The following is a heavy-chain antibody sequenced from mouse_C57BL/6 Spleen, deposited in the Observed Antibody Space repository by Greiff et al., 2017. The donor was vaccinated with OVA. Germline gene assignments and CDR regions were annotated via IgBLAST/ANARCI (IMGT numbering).Heavy chain of an antibody. D-gene: IGHD3-1*01. Sequence: QVHVKQPGAELVKPGASVKLSCKASGYTFTSYWMHWVKQRPGRGLEWIGRIDPNSGGTKYNEKFKSKATLTVDKPSSTAYMQLSSLTSEDSAVYYCARDTSGWFAYWGQGTLVTVSA. CDR2: IDPNSGGT. CDR3: ARDTSGWFAY. J-gene: IGHJ3*01. CDR1: GYTFTSYW. V-gene: IGHV1-72*01.